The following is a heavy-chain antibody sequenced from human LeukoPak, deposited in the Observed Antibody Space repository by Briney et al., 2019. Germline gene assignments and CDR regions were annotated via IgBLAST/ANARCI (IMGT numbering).Heavy chain of an antibody. CDR2: IIPVLGIA. CDR1: GGTFSTYT. V-gene: IGHV1-69*04. Sequence: SVKVSCKASGGTFSTYTITWVRQAPGQGLEWMGRIIPVLGIANYAQKFQGRVTITADKSTGTAYMQLSSLRSEDTAIYYCARESDSSGQFDYWGQGTLVTVSS. J-gene: IGHJ4*02. D-gene: IGHD3-22*01. CDR3: ARESDSSGQFDY.